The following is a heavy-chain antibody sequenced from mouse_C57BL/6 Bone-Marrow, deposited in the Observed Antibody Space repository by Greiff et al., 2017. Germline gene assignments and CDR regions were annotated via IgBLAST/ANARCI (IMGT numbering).Heavy chain of an antibody. D-gene: IGHD1-1*01. CDR3: VTTVVDYAMDY. Sequence: EVKLMESGEGLVKPGGSLKLSCAASGFTFSSYAMSWVRQTPEKRLEWVAYISSGGDYIYYADTVKGRFTISKDNAGNTLYLQMSSLKSEDTAMYYSVTTVVDYAMDYWGQGTSVTVSS. V-gene: IGHV5-9-1*02. CDR1: GFTFSSYA. J-gene: IGHJ4*01. CDR2: ISSGGDYI.